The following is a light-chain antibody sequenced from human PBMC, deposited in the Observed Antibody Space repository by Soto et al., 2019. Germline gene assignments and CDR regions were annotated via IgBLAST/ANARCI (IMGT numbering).Light chain of an antibody. Sequence: IQLTQSPSSLSASFGDRFTIACLASQGISSSLDWYQQKPGKASKLLIYGESTLQVGVPSRFSGTRSGKDFTITISSLQPDDFATYYSQQLNNYPFTFGRGTKVDI. CDR3: QQLNNYPFT. V-gene: IGKV1-9*01. CDR1: QGISSS. J-gene: IGKJ4*01. CDR2: GES.